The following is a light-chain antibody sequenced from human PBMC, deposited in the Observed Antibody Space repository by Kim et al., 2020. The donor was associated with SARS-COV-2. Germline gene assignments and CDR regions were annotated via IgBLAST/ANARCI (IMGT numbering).Light chain of an antibody. J-gene: IGLJ3*02. V-gene: IGLV1-44*01. CDR3: AVWDYNLKGWV. CDR1: RSNIVSNP. Sequence: QRGTVSCSGSRSNIVSNPVNCFQQVPGTAPKLFVYNDNHRPSGVPDRVSGSKSGTSASLAIGWLQSEDEAHYYCAVWDYNLKGWVFGGGTQLTVL. CDR2: NDN.